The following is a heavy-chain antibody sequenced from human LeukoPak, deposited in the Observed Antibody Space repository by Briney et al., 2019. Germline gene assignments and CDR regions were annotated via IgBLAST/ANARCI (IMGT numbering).Heavy chain of an antibody. CDR2: INHSGST. D-gene: IGHD7-27*01. CDR1: GGSFSGYY. J-gene: IGHJ4*02. V-gene: IGHV4-34*01. Sequence: SETLSLTCAVYGGSFSGYYWSWIRQPPGKGLEWIGEINHSGSTNYNPSLKSRVTISVDTSKNQFSLKLSSVTAADTAVYYCARGRNWGIDYWGQGTLITVSS. CDR3: ARGRNWGIDY.